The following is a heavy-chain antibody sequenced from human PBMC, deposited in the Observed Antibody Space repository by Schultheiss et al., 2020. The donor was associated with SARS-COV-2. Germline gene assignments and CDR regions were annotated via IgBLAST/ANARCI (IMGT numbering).Heavy chain of an antibody. CDR2: INHSGST. CDR1: GDSISSGDHY. CDR3: ASLFGVVDYYYYGMDV. D-gene: IGHD3-3*01. Sequence: SETLSLTCTVSGDSISSGDHYWSWIRQPPGKGLEWIGEINHSGSTNYNPSLKSRVTISVDTSRNQFSLKLTSVTVADAAVYYCASLFGVVDYYYYGMDVWGQGTTVTSP. J-gene: IGHJ6*02. V-gene: IGHV4-61*08.